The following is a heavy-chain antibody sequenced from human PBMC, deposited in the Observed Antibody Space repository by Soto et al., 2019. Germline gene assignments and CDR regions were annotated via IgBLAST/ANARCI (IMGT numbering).Heavy chain of an antibody. Sequence: GGSLRLSCAASGFTFSSYGMHWVRRAPGKGLEWVAVISYDGSNKYYADSVKGRFTISRDNSKNTLYLQMNSLRAEDTAVYYCAKDPVTAMAYYYYGMDVWGQGTTVTVSS. CDR2: ISYDGSNK. CDR1: GFTFSSYG. V-gene: IGHV3-30*18. CDR3: AKDPVTAMAYYYYGMDV. D-gene: IGHD5-18*01. J-gene: IGHJ6*02.